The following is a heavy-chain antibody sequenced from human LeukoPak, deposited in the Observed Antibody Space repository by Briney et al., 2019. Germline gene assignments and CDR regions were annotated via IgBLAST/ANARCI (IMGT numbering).Heavy chain of an antibody. CDR2: VSFEGGTK. CDR3: AKDGNTVTIFDY. D-gene: IGHD4-17*01. CDR1: GFTFGSYG. Sequence: GRSLRLSCAASGFTFGSYGMHWVRQAPGKGLEGVAVVSFEGGTKYYAGSVKGRFTIHRDNSQNTLYLQMNSLRDEDTAVYYCAKDGNTVTIFDYWGRGTLVTVSS. J-gene: IGHJ4*02. V-gene: IGHV3-30*18.